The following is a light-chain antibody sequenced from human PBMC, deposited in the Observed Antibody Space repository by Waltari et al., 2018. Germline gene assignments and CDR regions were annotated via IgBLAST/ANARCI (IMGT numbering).Light chain of an antibody. J-gene: IGLJ2*01. V-gene: IGLV2-14*02. CDR2: DVT. Sequence: QSALTQPASVSGSPGQSITISCPGTSSDVGSYNLVSWYQQHPGKAPKLMIFDVTERPSGVSFRFSGSKSGNTASLTISGLQADDEADYYCSSYTSSSTPLFGGGTRVTVL. CDR1: SSDVGSYNL. CDR3: SSYTSSSTPL.